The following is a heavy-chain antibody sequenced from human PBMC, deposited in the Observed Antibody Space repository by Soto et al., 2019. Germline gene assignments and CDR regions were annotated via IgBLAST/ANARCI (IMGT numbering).Heavy chain of an antibody. CDR2: IYYSGST. J-gene: IGHJ5*02. Sequence: KSSETLSLTCTVSGGSISSGGYYWGWIRQHPGKGLEWIGYIYYSGSTYYNPSLKSRVTISVDTSKNQFSLKLSSVTAADTAVYYCARWESRSGYYRDPSRDLHTPNWFDPWGQGTLVTVSS. D-gene: IGHD3-3*01. CDR3: ARWESRSGYYRDPSRDLHTPNWFDP. V-gene: IGHV4-31*03. CDR1: GGSISSGGYY.